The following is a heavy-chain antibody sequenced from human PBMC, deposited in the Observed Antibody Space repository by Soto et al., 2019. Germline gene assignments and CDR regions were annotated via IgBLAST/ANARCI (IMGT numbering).Heavy chain of an antibody. J-gene: IGHJ4*02. V-gene: IGHV1-69*13. Sequence: SLKVSFKASGGTFSSYAISWVRQAPGQGLEWMGGIIPIFGTANYAQKFQGRVTITADESTSTAYMELGSLRSEDTAVYYCAREIAVAGGFDYWGQGTLVTVSS. D-gene: IGHD6-19*01. CDR3: AREIAVAGGFDY. CDR2: IIPIFGTA. CDR1: GGTFSSYA.